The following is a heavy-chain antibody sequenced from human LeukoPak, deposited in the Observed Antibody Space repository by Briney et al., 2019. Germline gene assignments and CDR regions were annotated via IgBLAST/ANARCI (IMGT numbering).Heavy chain of an antibody. J-gene: IGHJ6*02. D-gene: IGHD1-26*01. Sequence: SETLSLTCAVYGGSFSGYYWGWFGQPPGKGLDWLGEIIHSGSTNYNPSLKSRVAISVDTSKNQFFLKLSSVTAADTAVYYCARVVRWGSSGSPYYYYGMDVWGQGTTVTVSS. CDR1: GGSFSGYY. CDR3: ARVVRWGSSGSPYYYYGMDV. V-gene: IGHV4-34*12. CDR2: IIHSGST.